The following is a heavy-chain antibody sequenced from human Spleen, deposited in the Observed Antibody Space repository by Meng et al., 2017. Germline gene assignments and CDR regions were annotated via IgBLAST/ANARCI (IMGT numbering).Heavy chain of an antibody. J-gene: IGHJ6*02. CDR1: GFTSDDYA. V-gene: IGHV3-9*02. Sequence: SLKISCAASGFTSDDYAMHWVRQAPGKGLEWVSGISWNSGSIGYADSVKGRFTISRDNARNSLYLQMNTLRAEDTALYYCARGPYYYASGTYSYYYNGMDVWGQGTTVTVSS. CDR2: ISWNSGSI. D-gene: IGHD3-10*01. CDR3: ARGPYYYASGTYSYYYNGMDV.